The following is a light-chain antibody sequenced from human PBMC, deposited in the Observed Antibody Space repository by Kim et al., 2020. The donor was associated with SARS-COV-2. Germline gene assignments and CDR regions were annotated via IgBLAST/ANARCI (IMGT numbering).Light chain of an antibody. CDR1: SSNIGAGYG. V-gene: IGLV1-40*01. Sequence: PIACTGSSSNIGAGYGVHWYQQLPGTAPKRLIYGNSNRPSGVPDRFSGSKSGTSASLAITGLQAEDEADYYCQSYDSSLSGYWVFGGGTQLTVL. CDR2: GNS. CDR3: QSYDSSLSGYWV. J-gene: IGLJ3*02.